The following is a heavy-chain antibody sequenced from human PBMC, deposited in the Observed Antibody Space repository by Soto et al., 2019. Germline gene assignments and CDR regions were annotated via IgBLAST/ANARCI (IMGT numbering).Heavy chain of an antibody. D-gene: IGHD4-17*01. V-gene: IGHV1-18*01. Sequence: QVQLVQSGAEVKKPGASVKVSFNASGYTFTSYGIRRARQAPGPALEWMGWISAYNGNTNYSQKLQGIVTMTQDTSTRTAYMELRGLRSDDTAVYCCARVGDYGDSAVAGMDVWGQGTTVTVSS. CDR2: ISAYNGNT. CDR3: ARVGDYGDSAVAGMDV. J-gene: IGHJ6*02. CDR1: GYTFTSYG.